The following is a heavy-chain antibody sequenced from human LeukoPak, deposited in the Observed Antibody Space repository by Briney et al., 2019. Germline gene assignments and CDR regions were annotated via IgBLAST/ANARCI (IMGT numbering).Heavy chain of an antibody. J-gene: IGHJ4*02. D-gene: IGHD6-19*01. CDR2: ISWNSGSI. V-gene: IGHV3-9*01. Sequence: QPGRSLRLSCAASGFTFDDYAMHWVRQAPGKGLEWVSGISWNSGSIGYADSVKGRFTISRDNAKNSLYLQMNSLRAEDTALYYCAKAVAGPFDYWGQGTLVTVSS. CDR3: AKAVAGPFDY. CDR1: GFTFDDYA.